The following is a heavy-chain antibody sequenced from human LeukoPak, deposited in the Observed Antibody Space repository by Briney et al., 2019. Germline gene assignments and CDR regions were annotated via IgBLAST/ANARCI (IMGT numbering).Heavy chain of an antibody. CDR2: INPNSGGT. V-gene: IGHV1-2*02. Sequence: GASVTVSCKASGYTFTGYYMHWVRQAPGQGLEWMGWINPNSGGTNSAQKFQGRVTMTRDTSISTAYMELKRLSSDDTAVYFCAREGFCTGSKCPAEYWGQGTLVTVSS. J-gene: IGHJ4*02. CDR1: GYTFTGYY. D-gene: IGHD2-8*02. CDR3: AREGFCTGSKCPAEY.